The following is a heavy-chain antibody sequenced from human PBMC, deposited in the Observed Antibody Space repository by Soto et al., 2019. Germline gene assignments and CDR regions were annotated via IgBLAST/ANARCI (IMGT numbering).Heavy chain of an antibody. J-gene: IGHJ4*02. Sequence: GVLMRLSCAASGFTFSSYAMSWVRQDPGKGLEWVSAISGSGGSTYYADSVKGRFTISRDNSKNTLYLQMNSLRAEDTAVYYCAKDYCGGDCQFAYWGQGTLVTVSS. CDR2: ISGSGGST. CDR3: AKDYCGGDCQFAY. V-gene: IGHV3-23*01. CDR1: GFTFSSYA. D-gene: IGHD2-21*01.